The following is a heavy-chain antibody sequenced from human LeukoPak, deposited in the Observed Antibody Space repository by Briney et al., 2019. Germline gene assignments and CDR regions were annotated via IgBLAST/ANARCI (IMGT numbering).Heavy chain of an antibody. D-gene: IGHD4-11*01. CDR1: GGSISSGSYY. V-gene: IGHV4-61*02. Sequence: PSETLSLTCTVSGGSISSGSYYWSRIRQPAGKGLEWIGRIYTSGSTNYNLSLKSRVTISVDTSKNQFSLKLSSVTAADTAVYYCARDQGYSNYYWGQGTLVTVSS. J-gene: IGHJ4*02. CDR2: IYTSGST. CDR3: ARDQGYSNYY.